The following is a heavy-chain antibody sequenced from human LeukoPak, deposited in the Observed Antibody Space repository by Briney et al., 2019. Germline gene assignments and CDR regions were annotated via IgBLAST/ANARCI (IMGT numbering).Heavy chain of an antibody. CDR3: ARDPGWGALDY. Sequence: GGSLRLSCAAPGFSFSRTWMTWVRQTPGKGLELVSNINIDGSQRYHAYSVEGRFTISRDNVKNTLYLQMNSLRVEDTAVYYCARDPGWGALDYWGQGALVIVSS. V-gene: IGHV3-7*03. CDR2: INIDGSQR. J-gene: IGHJ4*02. CDR1: GFSFSRTW. D-gene: IGHD3-16*01.